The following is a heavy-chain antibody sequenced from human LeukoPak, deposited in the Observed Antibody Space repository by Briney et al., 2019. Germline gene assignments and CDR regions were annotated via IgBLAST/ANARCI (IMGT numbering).Heavy chain of an antibody. Sequence: ASETLSLTCTVSGGSISNYYWSWIRQPPGRGLEWIGYIYYSGSTNYNPSLKSRVTISIDTSKSQFSLKLSSVTAADTAVYYCAAESERWLVRTWGQGTLVTVSS. J-gene: IGHJ4*02. CDR2: IYYSGST. V-gene: IGHV4-59*01. D-gene: IGHD6-19*01. CDR3: AAESERWLVRT. CDR1: GGSISNYY.